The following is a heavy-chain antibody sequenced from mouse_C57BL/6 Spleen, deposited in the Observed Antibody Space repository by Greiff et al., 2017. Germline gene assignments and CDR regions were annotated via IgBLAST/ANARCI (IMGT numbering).Heavy chain of an antibody. D-gene: IGHD1-1*01. CDR3: ARFTTVPYAMDY. V-gene: IGHV1-64*01. CDR2: IHPNSGST. Sequence: QVQLKQSGAELVKPGASVKLSCTASGYTFTSYWMHWVKQRPGQGLEWIGMIHPNSGSTNYNEKFKSKATLTVDKSSSTAYMQLSSLTSEDSAVYYCARFTTVPYAMDYWGQGTSVTVSS. J-gene: IGHJ4*01. CDR1: GYTFTSYW.